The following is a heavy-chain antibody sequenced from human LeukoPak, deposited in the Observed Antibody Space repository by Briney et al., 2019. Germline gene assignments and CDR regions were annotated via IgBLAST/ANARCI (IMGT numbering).Heavy chain of an antibody. CDR3: GRVITADGLITLDY. D-gene: IGHD6-13*01. V-gene: IGHV3-23*01. Sequence: GGSLRLSCAASGFTFCIYAMSWVRQTPGKGLEWVSHIGGSANYMYSVDSVKGRFAISRDNTQNTLYLQMNSLSAEDTAVYYCGRVITADGLITLDYSGQGSLVTVSS. CDR1: GFTFCIYA. CDR2: IGGSANYM. J-gene: IGHJ4*02.